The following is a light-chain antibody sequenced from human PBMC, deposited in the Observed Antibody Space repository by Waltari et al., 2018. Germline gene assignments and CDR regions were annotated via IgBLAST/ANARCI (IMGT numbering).Light chain of an antibody. V-gene: IGLV2-14*03. CDR3: GSYTITSLVV. J-gene: IGLJ2*01. Sequence: QSALTQPASVSGSPGQSITISCTGAGPDIGDFKYVSWYQQHPGKAPKLLLYDVTNRPSGVSDRFSGSKSGNTASLIISGLQAGDEADYYCGSYTITSLVVFGGGTRLTVL. CDR1: GPDIGDFKY. CDR2: DVT.